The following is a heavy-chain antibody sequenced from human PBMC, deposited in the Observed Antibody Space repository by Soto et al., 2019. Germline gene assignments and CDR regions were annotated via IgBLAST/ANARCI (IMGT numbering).Heavy chain of an antibody. CDR2: IYYSGST. J-gene: IGHJ4*02. Sequence: PSETLSLTCTVSGGSISSSSYYWGWIRQPPGKGLEWIGYIYYSGSTNYNPSLKSRVTISVDTSKNQFSLKLSSVTAADTAVYYCARQGGYDSNFDYWGQGTLVTVSS. D-gene: IGHD5-12*01. V-gene: IGHV4-61*05. CDR3: ARQGGYDSNFDY. CDR1: GGSISSSSYY.